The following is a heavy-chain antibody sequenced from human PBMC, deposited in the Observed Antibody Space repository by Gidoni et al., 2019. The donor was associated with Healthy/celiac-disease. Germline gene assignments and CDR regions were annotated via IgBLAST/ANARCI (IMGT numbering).Heavy chain of an antibody. CDR2: ISSSSSYT. CDR1: GFPFSDYY. CDR3: ARRIQLWLGWYFDL. Sequence: QVQLVESGGGLVKPGGSLRLSCAASGFPFSDYYMSWIRQAPGKGLEWVSYISSSSSYTNYADSVKGRFTISRDNAKNSLYLQMNSLRAEDTAVYYCARRIQLWLGWYFDLWGRGTLVTVSS. J-gene: IGHJ2*01. D-gene: IGHD5-18*01. V-gene: IGHV3-11*06.